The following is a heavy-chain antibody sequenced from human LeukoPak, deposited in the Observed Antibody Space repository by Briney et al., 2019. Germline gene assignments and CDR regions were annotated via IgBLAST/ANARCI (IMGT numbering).Heavy chain of an antibody. V-gene: IGHV3-33*01. J-gene: IGHJ4*02. CDR3: ARGRLGIAAAGTATPTYYFDY. D-gene: IGHD6-13*01. Sequence: GGALRLSCAASGFTFSSYGMHWVRQAPGRGLEWGAVIWYDGSNKYYADSVKGRFTISRDNSKNTLYLQMNSLRAEDTAVYYCARGRLGIAAAGTATPTYYFDYWGQGTLVTVSS. CDR1: GFTFSSYG. CDR2: IWYDGSNK.